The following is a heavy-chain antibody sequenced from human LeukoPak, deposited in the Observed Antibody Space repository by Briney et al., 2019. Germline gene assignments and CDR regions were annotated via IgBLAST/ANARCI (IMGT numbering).Heavy chain of an antibody. CDR1: GDSISSGSSY. V-gene: IGHV4-39*07. D-gene: IGHD2-21*02. CDR2: IYYSGST. CDR3: ARSDGGHFDY. Sequence: PSETLSLTCSVSGDSISSGSSYWGWIRQPPGKGLEWIGSIYYSGSTYYNPSLKSRVTISVDTSKNQFSLKLSSVTAADTAVYYCARSDGGHFDYWGQGTLVTVSS. J-gene: IGHJ4*02.